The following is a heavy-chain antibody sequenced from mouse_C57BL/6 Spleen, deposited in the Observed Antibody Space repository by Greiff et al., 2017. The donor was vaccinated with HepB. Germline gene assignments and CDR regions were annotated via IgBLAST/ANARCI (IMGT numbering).Heavy chain of an antibody. D-gene: IGHD2-1*01. CDR2: IDPNSGGT. V-gene: IGHV1-72*01. CDR1: GYTFTSYW. J-gene: IGHJ1*03. CDR3: ARRDYGNYHWYFDV. Sequence: QVHVKQPGAELVKPGASVKLSCKASGYTFTSYWMHWVKQRPGRGLEWIGRIDPNSGGTKYNEKFKSKATLTVDKPSSTAYMQLSSLTSEDSAVYYCARRDYGNYHWYFDVWGTGTTVTVSS.